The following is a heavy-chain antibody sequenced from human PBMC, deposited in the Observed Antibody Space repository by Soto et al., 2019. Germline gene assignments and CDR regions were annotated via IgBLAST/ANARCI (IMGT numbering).Heavy chain of an antibody. CDR1: GYTFTGYY. D-gene: IGHD3-10*01. CDR2: INPNSGGT. J-gene: IGHJ6*02. CDR3: ARGDYYYGSGSYYNPDYYYYGMDV. Sequence: VKVSCKASGYTFTGYYMHWVRQAPGQGLEWMGWINPNSGGTNYAQKFQGWDTMTRDTSISTAYKELGRLRSDDTAEYYCARGDYYYGSGSYYNPDYYYYGMDVWGQGTTVTVSS. V-gene: IGHV1-2*04.